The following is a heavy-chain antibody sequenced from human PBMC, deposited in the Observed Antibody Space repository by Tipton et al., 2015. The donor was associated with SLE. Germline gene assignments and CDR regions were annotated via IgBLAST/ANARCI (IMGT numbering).Heavy chain of an antibody. J-gene: IGHJ5*02. CDR3: VRDGFCRNGVCYRNWFDP. CDR1: GSSISSYH. D-gene: IGHD2-8*01. V-gene: IGHV4-38-2*02. CDR2: IFHSGDV. Sequence: LRLSCSVSGSSISSYHWGWIRQPPGKGLEWMGSIFHSGDVYYNPSVKSRVTISIETSRNQFSLNLTSVTAADTAVYYCVRDGFCRNGVCYRNWFDPWGPGSLVTVSS.